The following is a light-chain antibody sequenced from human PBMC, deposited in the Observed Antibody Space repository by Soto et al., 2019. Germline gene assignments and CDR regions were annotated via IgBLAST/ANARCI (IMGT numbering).Light chain of an antibody. V-gene: IGKV1-39*01. CDR2: GAS. J-gene: IGKJ1*01. Sequence: DLQMTQSPSSLSASVGDRVTITCRASQSISSYLNWYQQKPGKAPNLLIYGASRLQSGVPSRFSGSGSGTEFTLTISSLQPEDFATYYCQQSYTTLWTFGQGTKVEIK. CDR1: QSISSY. CDR3: QQSYTTLWT.